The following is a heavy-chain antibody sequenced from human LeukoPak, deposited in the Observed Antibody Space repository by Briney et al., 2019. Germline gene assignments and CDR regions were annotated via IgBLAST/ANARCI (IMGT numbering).Heavy chain of an antibody. CDR1: LFSVSPAGGE. Sequence: SGPTLVNPPQTLTLTCTFSLFSVSPAGGEVGWIRQPPRKALEWLAHIFRDDDRRYSPSLKSRLTITKDTSKNQLVLTMTNMDPVDTATYYCARRTAVSQYYFDYWGQGTLVTVSS. V-gene: IGHV2-5*02. CDR3: ARRTAVSQYYFDY. D-gene: IGHD1-14*01. J-gene: IGHJ4*02. CDR2: IFRDDDR.